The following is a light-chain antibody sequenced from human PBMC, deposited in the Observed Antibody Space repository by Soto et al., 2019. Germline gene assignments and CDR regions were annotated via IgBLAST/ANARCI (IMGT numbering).Light chain of an antibody. J-gene: IGLJ2*01. CDR3: QSSDSSLSGHVV. CDR2: GNS. V-gene: IGLV1-40*01. Sequence: QSVLTQPPSVSGAPGQRVTISCTGSSSNIGAGYDVHWYQQLPGTAPKLLIYGNSNRPSGVPDRFSGSKSGTSASLAITGLQAEYEADYYCQSSDSSLSGHVVFGGGTKLTVL. CDR1: SSNIGAGYD.